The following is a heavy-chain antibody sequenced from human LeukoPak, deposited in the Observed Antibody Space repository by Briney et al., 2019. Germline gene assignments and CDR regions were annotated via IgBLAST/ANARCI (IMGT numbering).Heavy chain of an antibody. CDR3: ARDPAYCSGGSCPPEFDY. Sequence: GGSLRLSCAASGFTFSSYWMHWVRQAPGKGLVWVSRINSDGSSTSYADSVKGRFTISRDNAKNTLYLQMNSLRAEDTAVYYCARDPAYCSGGSCPPEFDYWGQGTLVTVSS. CDR1: GFTFSSYW. CDR2: INSDGSST. D-gene: IGHD2-15*01. J-gene: IGHJ4*02. V-gene: IGHV3-74*01.